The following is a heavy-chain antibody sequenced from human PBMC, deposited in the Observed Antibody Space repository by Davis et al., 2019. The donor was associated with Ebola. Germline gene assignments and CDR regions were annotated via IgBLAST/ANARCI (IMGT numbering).Heavy chain of an antibody. J-gene: IGHJ4*02. CDR1: GGSFSGYY. V-gene: IGHV4-34*01. CDR2: IYHSGST. D-gene: IGHD6-6*01. CDR3: ARDQGQLGVDY. Sequence: MPSETLSLTCAVYGGSFSGYYWSWIRQPPGKGLEWIGEIYHSGSTNYNPSLKSRVTISVDKSKNQFSLKLSSVTAADTAVYYCARDQGQLGVDYWGQGTLVTVSS.